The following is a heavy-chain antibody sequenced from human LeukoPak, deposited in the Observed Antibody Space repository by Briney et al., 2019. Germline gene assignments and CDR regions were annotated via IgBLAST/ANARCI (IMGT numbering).Heavy chain of an antibody. Sequence: GESLKISCKGSGYSFTSYWIGWVRQMPVKGLEWMGFIYPADSDTTYSPSLQGQVTISADKSISTAYLQWSSLKASDTAMYYCARREGGSSETWFDPWGQGTLVTVSS. CDR2: IYPADSDT. V-gene: IGHV5-51*01. CDR1: GYSFTSYW. J-gene: IGHJ5*02. CDR3: ARREGGSSETWFDP. D-gene: IGHD6-6*01.